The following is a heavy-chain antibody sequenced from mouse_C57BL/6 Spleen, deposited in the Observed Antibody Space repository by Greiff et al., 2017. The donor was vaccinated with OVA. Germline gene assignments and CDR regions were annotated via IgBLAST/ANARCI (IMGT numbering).Heavy chain of an antibody. CDR3: TTGRAWFAY. V-gene: IGHV14-1*01. CDR1: GFNINGYY. Sequence: VQLQQSGAELVRPGASVKLSCTASGFNINGYYMHWVKQRPEQGLEWIGSIDPGDGGTDYAAKFKGKATMTADTSSNTAYLQLSSLTSDDTAVYSCTTGRAWFAYWGQGTLVTVSA. CDR2: IDPGDGGT. J-gene: IGHJ3*01.